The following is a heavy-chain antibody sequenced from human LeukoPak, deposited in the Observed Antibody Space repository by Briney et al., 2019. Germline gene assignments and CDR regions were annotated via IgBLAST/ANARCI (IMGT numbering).Heavy chain of an antibody. CDR1: GFTFSRYS. CDR2: ISSGGIYI. V-gene: IGHV3-21*01. Sequence: GGSLRLSCAASGFTFSRYSMNWVRQAPGKGLEWVSSISSGGIYIYYADSVKGRFTISRDNAKNSLYLRMNSLRAEDTAVYYCASLEYYDTLTGDNWFDPWGQGTLVTVSS. CDR3: ASLEYYDTLTGDNWFDP. D-gene: IGHD3-9*01. J-gene: IGHJ5*02.